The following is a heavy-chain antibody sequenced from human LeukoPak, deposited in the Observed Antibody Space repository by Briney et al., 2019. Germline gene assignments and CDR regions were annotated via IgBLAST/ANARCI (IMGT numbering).Heavy chain of an antibody. V-gene: IGHV3-21*01. J-gene: IGHJ4*02. D-gene: IGHD3-10*01. CDR1: GFTFSSYS. Sequence: GGSLRLSCAASGFTFSSYSMNWVRQAPGKGLEWVSSISSSSSYIYYADSVKGRFTISRDNAKNSLYPQMNSLRAEDTAVYYCAREGYYYGSGSYYNVLDYWGQGTLVTVSS. CDR3: AREGYYYGSGSYYNVLDY. CDR2: ISSSSSYI.